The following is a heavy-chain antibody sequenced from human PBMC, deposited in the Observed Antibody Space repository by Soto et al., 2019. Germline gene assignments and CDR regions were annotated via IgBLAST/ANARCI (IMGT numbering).Heavy chain of an antibody. J-gene: IGHJ6*02. CDR3: ATMTSDSYGRNYGMDV. D-gene: IGHD5-18*01. CDR1: GFTFSAYA. CDR2: LRDAGSSP. V-gene: IGHV3-23*01. Sequence: GGSLRLSCAASGFTFSAYAMSWVRQAPGKGLEWVSALRDAGSSPYYTDSVKGRFTISRDNSKNTLYLQMDSLRTDDTALYYCATMTSDSYGRNYGMDVWGPGTKVTVSS.